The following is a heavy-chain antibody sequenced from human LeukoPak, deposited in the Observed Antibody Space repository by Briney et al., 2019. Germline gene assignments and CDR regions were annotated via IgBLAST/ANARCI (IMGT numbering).Heavy chain of an antibody. J-gene: IGHJ4*02. CDR2: ISGSGGST. Sequence: PGGSLRLSCVASGFTFSSYAMNWVRQAPGKGLEWVSVISGSGGSTYYADSVKGRFTISRDNSKNTVYLQMNSLRAEDTAVYHCAKRGYTSTWLSPFDYWAQGTLVTVSS. CDR3: AKRGYTSTWLSPFDY. CDR1: GFTFSSYA. D-gene: IGHD6-13*01. V-gene: IGHV3-23*01.